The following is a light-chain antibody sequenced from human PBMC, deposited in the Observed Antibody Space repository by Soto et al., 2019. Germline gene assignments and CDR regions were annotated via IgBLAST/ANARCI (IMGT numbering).Light chain of an antibody. CDR2: AAS. V-gene: IGKV1-5*01. CDR1: QSISSL. CDR3: QQYNNWIT. J-gene: IGKJ5*01. Sequence: DIQMTQSPSTLSASGGDRVTITCRASQSISSLLAWYQQKPGKAPKLLIYAASNRATGVPARFSGSWSGTEFTLTISSLQSEDFAVYYCQQYNNWITFGQGTRLEI.